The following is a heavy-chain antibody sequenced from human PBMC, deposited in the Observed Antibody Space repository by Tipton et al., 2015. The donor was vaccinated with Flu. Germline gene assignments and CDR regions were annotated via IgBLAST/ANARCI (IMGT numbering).Heavy chain of an antibody. CDR3: AKVIPELVAGLDY. J-gene: IGHJ4*02. Sequence: SLRLSCAASGFTFSIYAMSWVRQAPGKGLEWVSTISSYGGRTYYADSVKGRFTISRDNFKNTLYLQMNSLRAEDTAVYYCAKVIPELVAGLDYWGQGTLVTVSS. CDR1: GFTFSIYA. CDR2: ISSYGGRT. D-gene: IGHD6-19*01. V-gene: IGHV3-23*01.